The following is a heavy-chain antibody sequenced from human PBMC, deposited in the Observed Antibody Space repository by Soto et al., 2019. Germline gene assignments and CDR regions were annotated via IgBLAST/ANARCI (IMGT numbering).Heavy chain of an antibody. D-gene: IGHD6-6*01. V-gene: IGHV3-11*06. CDR3: ARELGYSSSSAGDY. Sequence: GGSLRLSCEASGVLFSNYGMSWARQAPGKGLEWVSYISASSSYTKYADSVKGRFTISRDNAKNSLYLQMNSLRGEDTAVYFCARELGYSSSSAGDYWGQGTLVTVSS. CDR2: ISASSSYT. CDR1: GVLFSNYG. J-gene: IGHJ4*02.